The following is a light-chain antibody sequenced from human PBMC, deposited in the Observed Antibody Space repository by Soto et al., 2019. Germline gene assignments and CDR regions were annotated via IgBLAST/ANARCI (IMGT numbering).Light chain of an antibody. Sequence: VLTQSPGTLSLSPGERATLSCRASQSVISNQLAWYQQRSGQAPTLLISGASTRATGIPDRFSGSGSGTDFILTISGLEPEDFAMYYWQQYGSFGGGTKVDIK. V-gene: IGKV3-20*01. CDR3: QQYGS. CDR2: GAS. J-gene: IGKJ4*01. CDR1: QSVISNQ.